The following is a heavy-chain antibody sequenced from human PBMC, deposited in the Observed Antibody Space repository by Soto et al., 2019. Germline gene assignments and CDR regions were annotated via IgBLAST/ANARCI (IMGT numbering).Heavy chain of an antibody. V-gene: IGHV1-69*13. D-gene: IGHD6-19*01. J-gene: IGHJ4*02. CDR3: SRDGIGVVAGTGHYYFDY. CDR2: IIPIFGTA. CDR1: GGTFSSYA. Sequence: SVKVSCKASGGTFSSYAISWVRQAPGQGLEWMGGIIPIFGTANYAQKFQGRVTITADESTSTAYMELSSLRSEDTAVYYCSRDGIGVVAGTGHYYFDYWGQGTLVTVSS.